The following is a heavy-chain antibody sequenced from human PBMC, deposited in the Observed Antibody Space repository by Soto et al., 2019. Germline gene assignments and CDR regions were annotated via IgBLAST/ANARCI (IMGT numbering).Heavy chain of an antibody. J-gene: IGHJ6*02. CDR1: GGSISSSSYY. CDR3: ARRYYYGSGSREITYYYYYGMDV. Sequence: SETLSLTCTVSGGSISSSSYYWGWIRQPPGKGLEWFGSIYYSGSTYYNPSLKSRVTISVDTSKNQFSLKLSSVTAADTAVYYCARRYYYGSGSREITYYYYYGMDVWGQGTTVTV. CDR2: IYYSGST. D-gene: IGHD3-10*01. V-gene: IGHV4-39*01.